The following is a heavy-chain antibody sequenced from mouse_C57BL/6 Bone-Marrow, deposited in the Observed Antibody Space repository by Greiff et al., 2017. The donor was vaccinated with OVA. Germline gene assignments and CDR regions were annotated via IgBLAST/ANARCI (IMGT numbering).Heavy chain of an antibody. J-gene: IGHJ1*03. CDR3: ARRFITTVGYFDV. CDR2: ISSGGSYT. D-gene: IGHD1-1*01. CDR1: GFTFSSYG. V-gene: IGHV5-6*02. Sequence: EVKLQESGGDLVKPGGSLKLSCAASGFTFSSYGMSWVRQTPDKRLEWVATISSGGSYTYYPDSVKGRFTISRDNAKNTLYLQMSSLKSEDTAMYYCARRFITTVGYFDVWGTGTTVTVSS.